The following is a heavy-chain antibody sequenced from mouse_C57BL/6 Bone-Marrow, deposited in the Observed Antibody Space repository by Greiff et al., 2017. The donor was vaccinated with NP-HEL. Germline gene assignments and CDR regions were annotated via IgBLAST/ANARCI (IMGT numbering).Heavy chain of an antibody. CDR1: GYTFTSYW. J-gene: IGHJ3*01. V-gene: IGHV1-59*01. Sequence: QVHVKQPGAELVRPGTSVKLSCKASGYTFTSYWMHWVKQRPGQGLEWIGVIDPSDSYTNYNQKFKGKATLTVDTSSSTAYMQLSSLTSEDSAVYYCARGDWDGAWFAYWGQGTLVTVSA. D-gene: IGHD4-1*01. CDR3: ARGDWDGAWFAY. CDR2: IDPSDSYT.